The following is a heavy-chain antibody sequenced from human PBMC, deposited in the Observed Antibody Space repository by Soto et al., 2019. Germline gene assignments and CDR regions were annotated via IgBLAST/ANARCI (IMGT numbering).Heavy chain of an antibody. CDR2: IYYSGST. Sequence: QLHLQESGPGLVRPSETLSLTCAVSGGSVSSSGYYWAWVRQPPGKGLEWIGSIYYSGSTYYGPSFRSRVTISLDTSQNQFSLRLSSVTAADTAVYSCVRHPQSPSFAPWGQGTLVTVSS. CDR3: VRHPQSPSFAP. J-gene: IGHJ5*02. CDR1: GGSVSSSGYY. V-gene: IGHV4-39*01.